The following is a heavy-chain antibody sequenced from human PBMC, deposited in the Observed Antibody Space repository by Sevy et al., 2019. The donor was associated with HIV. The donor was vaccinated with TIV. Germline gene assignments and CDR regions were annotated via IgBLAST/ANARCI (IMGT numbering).Heavy chain of an antibody. D-gene: IGHD1-26*01. CDR3: AGENAWGRGYS. CDR2: IYYNGHI. J-gene: IGHJ4*02. Sequence: SETLSLTCTVSGGSITSLYWNWIRQPPGKGLEWIANIYYNGHINYNPSFKSRVTLSLDTSKNQLSLRLSSVTAADTAMYYCAGENAWGRGYSWGQGTLVTVSS. CDR1: GGSITSLY. V-gene: IGHV4-59*11.